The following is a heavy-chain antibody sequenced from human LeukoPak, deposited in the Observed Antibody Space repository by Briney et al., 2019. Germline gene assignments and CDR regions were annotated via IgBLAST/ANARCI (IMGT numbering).Heavy chain of an antibody. Sequence: GGSQRLSCAASGFTFSSYSMNWVRQAPGKGLEWVSSISSSSSYIYYADSVKGRFTISRDNAKNSLYLQMNSLRAEDTAVYYCARDDPDFWSGYYPDYWGQGTLVTVSS. CDR3: ARDDPDFWSGYYPDY. V-gene: IGHV3-21*01. J-gene: IGHJ4*02. CDR2: ISSSSSYI. CDR1: GFTFSSYS. D-gene: IGHD3-3*01.